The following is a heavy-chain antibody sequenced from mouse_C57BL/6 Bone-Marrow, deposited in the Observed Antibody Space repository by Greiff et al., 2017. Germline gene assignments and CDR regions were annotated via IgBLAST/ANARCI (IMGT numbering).Heavy chain of an antibody. D-gene: IGHD1-1*01. J-gene: IGHJ2*01. V-gene: IGHV2-4*01. CDR2: IWSGGST. CDR3: AKLDGSSY. Sequence: VMLVESGPGLVQPSQSLSITCTVSGFSLTSYGVHWVRQPPGKGLEWLGVIWSGGSTDYNAAFISRLSISKDNSKSQVFFKMNSLQADDTAIYYCAKLDGSSYWGQGTTLTVSS. CDR1: GFSLTSYG.